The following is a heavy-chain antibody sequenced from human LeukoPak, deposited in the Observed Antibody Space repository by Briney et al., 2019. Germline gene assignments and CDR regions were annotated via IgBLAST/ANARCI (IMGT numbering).Heavy chain of an antibody. CDR2: ISWNSGSI. CDR3: AKDMAGRYCSGGSCRSYYYYGMDV. Sequence: LSLTCTVSGGAIISGGYSWNWIRQPPGKGLEWVSGISWNSGSIGYADSVKGRFTISRDNAKNSLYLQMNSLRAEDTALYYCAKDMAGRYCSGGSCRSYYYYGMDVWGQGTTVTVSS. J-gene: IGHJ6*02. CDR1: GGAIISGGYS. V-gene: IGHV3-9*01. D-gene: IGHD2-15*01.